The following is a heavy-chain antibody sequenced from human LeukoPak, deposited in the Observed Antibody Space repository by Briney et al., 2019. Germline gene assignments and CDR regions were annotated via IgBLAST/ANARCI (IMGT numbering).Heavy chain of an antibody. CDR1: GFTFSSYS. V-gene: IGHV3-21*01. CDR3: ARSSITIFGVVTH. Sequence: GGSLRLSCAASGFTFSSYSMNWVRQAPGKGPEWVSSISSSSSYIYYADSVKGRFTISRDNAKNSLYLQMNSLRAEDTAVYYCARSSITIFGVVTHWGQGTLVTVSS. D-gene: IGHD3-3*01. J-gene: IGHJ4*02. CDR2: ISSSSSYI.